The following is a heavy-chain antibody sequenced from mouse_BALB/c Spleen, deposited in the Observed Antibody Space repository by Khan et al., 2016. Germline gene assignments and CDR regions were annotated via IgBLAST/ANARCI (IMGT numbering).Heavy chain of an antibody. D-gene: IGHD1-2*01. V-gene: IGHV3-2*02. CDR2: ISYSGST. CDR3: TRTARIKY. Sequence: EVQLQESGPGLVKPSQSLSLTCTVTGYSITSGYGWNWIRQFPGNKLEWMGYISYSGSTNYNPSLKSRIPITRDTSKHQLFLQLNSVTTEDTATYYCTRTARIKYWRQGTTLTVSS. J-gene: IGHJ2*01. CDR1: GYSITSGYG.